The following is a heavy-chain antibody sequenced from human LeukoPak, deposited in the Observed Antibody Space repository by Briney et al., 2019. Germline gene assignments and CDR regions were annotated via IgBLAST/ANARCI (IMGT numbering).Heavy chain of an antibody. V-gene: IGHV3-15*01. CDR2: IKSKADGGTT. D-gene: IGHD2-2*01. CDR3: RIVVVPAAPGAFDI. J-gene: IGHJ3*02. CDR1: GFTFSNAW. Sequence: GGSLRLSCAASGFTFSNAWMSWVRQAPGKGLEWVGRIKSKADGGTTDYAAPVKGRFTISRDDSKNTLYLQMNSLKTEDTAVYYCRIVVVPAAPGAFDIWGQGTMVTVSS.